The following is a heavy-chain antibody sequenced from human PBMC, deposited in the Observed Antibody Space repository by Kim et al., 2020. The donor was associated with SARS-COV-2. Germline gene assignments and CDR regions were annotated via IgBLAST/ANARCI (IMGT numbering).Heavy chain of an antibody. V-gene: IGHV1-69*01. D-gene: IGHD3-3*01. CDR3: ARERGDYDLPLYGMDV. Sequence: KFQGRVTITADESTSTAYMELSSLRSEDTAVYYCARERGDYDLPLYGMDVWGQGTTVTVSS. J-gene: IGHJ6*02.